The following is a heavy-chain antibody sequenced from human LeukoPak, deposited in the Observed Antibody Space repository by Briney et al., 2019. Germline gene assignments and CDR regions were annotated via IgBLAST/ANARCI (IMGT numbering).Heavy chain of an antibody. Sequence: GGSLRLSCAASGFTFSSYGMHWVRQAPGKGLEWVAAIWYDGSNKYYADSVKGRFTISRDNSKNTLYLQMNSLRAEDTAVYYCAKGYSSGWYDPSAYYFDYWGQGTLVTVSS. CDR1: GFTFSSYG. D-gene: IGHD6-19*01. CDR3: AKGYSSGWYDPSAYYFDY. CDR2: IWYDGSNK. J-gene: IGHJ4*02. V-gene: IGHV3-33*06.